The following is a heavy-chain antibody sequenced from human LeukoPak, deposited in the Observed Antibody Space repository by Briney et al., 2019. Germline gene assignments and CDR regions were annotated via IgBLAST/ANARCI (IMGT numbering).Heavy chain of an antibody. CDR2: IKQDGSEK. D-gene: IGHD6-13*01. J-gene: IGHJ3*02. V-gene: IGHV3-7*01. CDR1: GFTFSSYW. CDR3: ARDQIVSVAAVGRGAFDI. Sequence: GGSLRLSCAASGFTFSSYWMSWVRQAPGKGLEWVANIKQDGSEKYYVDSVKGRFTISRDNAKNSLYLQMNSLRAEDTAVYYCARDQIVSVAAVGRGAFDIWGQGTMVTVSS.